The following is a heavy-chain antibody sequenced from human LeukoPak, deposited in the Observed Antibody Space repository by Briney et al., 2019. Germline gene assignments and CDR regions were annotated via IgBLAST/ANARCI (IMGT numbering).Heavy chain of an antibody. CDR1: GYSISSGYY. D-gene: IGHD3-22*01. CDR2: IYYSGST. J-gene: IGHJ4*02. CDR3: AYGYYYDSSGLSLVY. Sequence: PSETLSLTCTVSGYSISSGYYWGWIRQPPGKGLEWIGSIYYSGSTYYNPSLKSRVTISVDTSKNQFSLKLSSVTAADTAVYYCAYGYYYDSSGLSLVYWGQGTLVTVSS. V-gene: IGHV4-38-2*02.